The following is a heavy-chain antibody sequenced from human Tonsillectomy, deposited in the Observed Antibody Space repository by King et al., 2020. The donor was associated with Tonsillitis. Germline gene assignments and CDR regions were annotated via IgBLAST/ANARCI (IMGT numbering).Heavy chain of an antibody. CDR3: AKITAPYWYFDL. V-gene: IGHV4-59*01. Sequence: QLQESGPGLVKPSETLSLTCTVSGGSISSYYWSWIRQPPGKGLEWIGFIYYSGSTNNNPSLKSRVTISVDTSKNQFSLKLSSVTAADTAVYYCAKITAPYWYFDLWGRGSLVTVSS. J-gene: IGHJ2*01. D-gene: IGHD1-14*01. CDR2: IYYSGST. CDR1: GGSISSYY.